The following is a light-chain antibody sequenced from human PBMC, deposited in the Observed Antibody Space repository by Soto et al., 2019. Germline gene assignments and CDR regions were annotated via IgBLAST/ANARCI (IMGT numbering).Light chain of an antibody. J-gene: IGKJ1*01. CDR1: QSVRSSY. CDR2: GAS. V-gene: IGKV3-20*01. Sequence: SVLTQSPGTLSLSPGERATLNCRASQSVRSSYLAWYQQQPGQAPRLLIHGASRRATGIPDRFSGSGSGTDFTLTINRLEPEDFAVYFCQQYGDMWTFGQGTKVDIK. CDR3: QQYGDMWT.